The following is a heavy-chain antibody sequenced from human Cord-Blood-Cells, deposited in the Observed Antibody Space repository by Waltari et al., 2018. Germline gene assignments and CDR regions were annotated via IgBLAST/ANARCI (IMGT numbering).Heavy chain of an antibody. CDR2: IRSKANSYAT. V-gene: IGHV3-73*02. J-gene: IGHJ4*02. CDR1: GVTLSGHA. CDR3: TTFRGGKYYFDY. D-gene: IGHD2-15*01. Sequence: VQLVESGGGLVQPGGVLKLSCAASGVTLSGHAFPWLRQSSGKGLEWGSRIRSKANSYATAYAASVKGRFTISRDDSKNTAYLQMNSLKTEDTAVYYCTTFRGGKYYFDYWGQGTLVTVSS.